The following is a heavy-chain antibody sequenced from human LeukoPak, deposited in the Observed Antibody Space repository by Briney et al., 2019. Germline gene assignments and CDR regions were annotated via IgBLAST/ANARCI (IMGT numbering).Heavy chain of an antibody. CDR2: ISGSGGNT. V-gene: IGHV3-23*01. J-gene: IGHJ4*02. Sequence: GGSLRLSCAASEFSFSTYAMTWVRQAPGNGLEWVSTISGSGGNTYYADSVKGRFTISRDNSKNTLYLQMNSLRAEDTAVYYCAKTPGFSMYYFDYWGQGTLVTVSS. CDR3: AKTPGFSMYYFDY. CDR1: EFSFSTYA. D-gene: IGHD1-14*01.